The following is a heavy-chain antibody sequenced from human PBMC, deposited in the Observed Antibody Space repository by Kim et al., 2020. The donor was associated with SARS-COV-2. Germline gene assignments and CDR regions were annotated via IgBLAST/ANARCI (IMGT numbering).Heavy chain of an antibody. Sequence: GGSLRLSCAASGFTFSSYAMHWVRQAPDKGLEWVAVIWYDGSNKYYADSVKGRFTISRDNSKNTLYLQMNSLRAEDTAVYYCANTRGHDYGKDWGQGTLVTVSS. CDR3: ANTRGHDYGKD. CDR2: IWYDGSNK. CDR1: GFTFSSYA. D-gene: IGHD4-17*01. V-gene: IGHV3-33*06. J-gene: IGHJ4*02.